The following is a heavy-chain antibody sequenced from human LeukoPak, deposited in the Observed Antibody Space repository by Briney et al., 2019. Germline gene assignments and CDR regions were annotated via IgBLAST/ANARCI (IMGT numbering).Heavy chain of an antibody. CDR2: INHSGST. J-gene: IGHJ4*02. V-gene: IGHV4-34*01. CDR1: GGSISSGGYY. Sequence: SETLSLTCAVSGGSISSGGYYWSWIRQPPGKGLEWIGEINHSGSTNYNPSLKSRVTISVDTSKNQFSLKLSSVTAADTAVYYCARGHFIAVAGIDYWGQGTLVTVSS. D-gene: IGHD6-19*01. CDR3: ARGHFIAVAGIDY.